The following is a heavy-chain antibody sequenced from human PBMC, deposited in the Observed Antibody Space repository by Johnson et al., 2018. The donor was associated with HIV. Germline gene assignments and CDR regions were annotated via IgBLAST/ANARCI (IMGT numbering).Heavy chain of an antibody. CDR3: ARALGLEVCAFDI. D-gene: IGHD2-8*01. V-gene: IGHV3-7*05. Sequence: VQLVESGGGLVQPGGSLRLSCAASGFTFSSYSTSWVRQAPGKVLEWVANITHDGREKYYVDSVKGRFTISRDNAKNSLYLQMNSLRAEDTAVYYCARALGLEVCAFDIWGQGTMVTVSS. CDR2: ITHDGREK. CDR1: GFTFSSYS. J-gene: IGHJ3*02.